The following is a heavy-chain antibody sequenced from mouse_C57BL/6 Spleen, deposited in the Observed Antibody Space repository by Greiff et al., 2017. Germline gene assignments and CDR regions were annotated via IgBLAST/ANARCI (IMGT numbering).Heavy chain of an antibody. CDR1: GYTFTSYC. V-gene: IGHV1-81*01. J-gene: IGHJ1*03. Sequence: QVQLQQSGAELVRPGASVKLSCKASGYTFTSYCMSWVKQRPGQGLEWIGEIYPKSGNTNYNEKVKGKATLTVDKSSSTAYMELRSLTSEDSAVYFCACYYYGGGWYWYFGGWGTGTTVTVS. D-gene: IGHD1-1*01. CDR3: ACYYYGGGWYWYFGG. CDR2: IYPKSGNT.